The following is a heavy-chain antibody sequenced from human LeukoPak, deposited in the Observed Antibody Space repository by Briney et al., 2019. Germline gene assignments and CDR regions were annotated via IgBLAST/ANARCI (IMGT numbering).Heavy chain of an antibody. Sequence: PGGSLRLSCEASGFTFSSYGMHWVRQAPGKGLEWVAVISYDGSNKYYADSVKGRFTISRDNSKNTLYLQMNSLRAEDTAVYYCAKGTLVVPAAIDFDYWGQGTLVTVSS. J-gene: IGHJ4*02. CDR1: GFTFSSYG. D-gene: IGHD2-2*01. CDR2: ISYDGSNK. V-gene: IGHV3-30*18. CDR3: AKGTLVVPAAIDFDY.